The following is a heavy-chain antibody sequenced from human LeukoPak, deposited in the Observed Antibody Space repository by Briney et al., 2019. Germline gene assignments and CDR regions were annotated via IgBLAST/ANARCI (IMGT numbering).Heavy chain of an antibody. Sequence: GGSLRLSCAACGFTFSSYEMNWVREAAGKGLEWVSYISSRGGSIYYADSLKGRSTNPKDNAKNSLYLQMTRLRAEDTGVYYRARGSYRPDYWGQGTLVTVSS. CDR1: GFTFSSYE. CDR2: ISSRGGSI. J-gene: IGHJ4*02. D-gene: IGHD1-26*01. CDR3: ARGSYRPDY. V-gene: IGHV3-48*03.